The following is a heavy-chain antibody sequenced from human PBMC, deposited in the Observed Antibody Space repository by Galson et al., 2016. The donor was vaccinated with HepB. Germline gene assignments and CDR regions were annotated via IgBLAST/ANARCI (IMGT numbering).Heavy chain of an antibody. Sequence: SLRLSCAPKEFTLSRHNMNWNRQVPGKGLEWIAYISSTSRNIYYAQSVQGRFTVSRDNAKNSLYLQMNSLRDEDTAVYYCARDPYYYGMDVWGQGTTVTVSS. V-gene: IGHV3-48*02. CDR2: ISSTSRNI. J-gene: IGHJ6*02. CDR3: ARDPYYYGMDV. CDR1: EFTLSRHN.